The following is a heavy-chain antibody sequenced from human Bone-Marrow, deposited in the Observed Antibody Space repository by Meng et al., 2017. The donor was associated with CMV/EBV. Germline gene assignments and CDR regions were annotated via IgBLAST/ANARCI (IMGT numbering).Heavy chain of an antibody. V-gene: IGHV1-69*05. Sequence: GTFSSYAISWVRQAPGQGLEWMGGIIPIFGTANYAQKFQGRVTITTDESTSTAYMELSSLRSEDTAVYYCARAQEFPQRPYRWYFDLWGRGTLVTVSS. CDR2: IIPIFGTA. CDR3: ARAQEFPQRPYRWYFDL. CDR1: GTFSSYA. D-gene: IGHD3-10*01. J-gene: IGHJ2*01.